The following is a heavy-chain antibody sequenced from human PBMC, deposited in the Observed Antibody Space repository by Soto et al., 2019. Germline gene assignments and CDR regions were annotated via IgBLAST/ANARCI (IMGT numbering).Heavy chain of an antibody. CDR2: VNAGNGNT. V-gene: IGHV1-3*01. CDR3: ASGPKSGNYFLSYFDY. J-gene: IGHJ4*02. D-gene: IGHD1-26*01. Sequence: QVQLVQSGAEVKKPGASVKVSCKASGYTFANFAMHWVRQAPGHRLEWMGWVNAGNGNTKYSQRFQGRVSITRDTSATTTHMELSSLRSEVTAMYYCASGPKSGNYFLSYFDYWGQGTLVTVSS. CDR1: GYTFANFA.